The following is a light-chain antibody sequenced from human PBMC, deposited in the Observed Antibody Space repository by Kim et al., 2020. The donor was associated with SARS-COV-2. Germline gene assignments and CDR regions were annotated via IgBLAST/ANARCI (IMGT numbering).Light chain of an antibody. CDR3: QTWGTGIRV. J-gene: IGLJ2*01. V-gene: IGLV4-69*01. CDR1: SGHSSYA. Sequence: ASVKRTCPLSSGHSSYAIAWHQQQPEKGPRYLMKVNSDGSHNKGDGIPDRFSGSSSGAERYLTISSLQSEDEADYYCQTWGTGIRVFGGGTQLTVL. CDR2: VNSDGSH.